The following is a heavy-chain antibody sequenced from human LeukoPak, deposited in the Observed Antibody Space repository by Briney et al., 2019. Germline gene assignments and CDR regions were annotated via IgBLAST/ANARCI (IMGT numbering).Heavy chain of an antibody. CDR1: GFTASSNY. CDR2: IYSGGST. J-gene: IGHJ4*02. CDR3: ARDLGAKDDY. Sequence: GGSLRLSCAASGFTASSNYMSWVRQAPGKGLEWVSVIYSGGSTYYADSVKGRFTISRDNSKNTLYLQMNSLRAEDTAVYYCARDLGAKDDYWGQGTLVTVSS. V-gene: IGHV3-53*01.